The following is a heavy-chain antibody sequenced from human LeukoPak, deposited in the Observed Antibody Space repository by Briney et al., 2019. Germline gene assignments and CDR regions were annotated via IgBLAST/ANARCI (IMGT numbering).Heavy chain of an antibody. CDR3: ARAEKAVTGTLDS. V-gene: IGHV4-59*01. CDR1: GDPISNYY. CDR2: MYNRGST. J-gene: IGHJ4*02. D-gene: IGHD6-19*01. Sequence: SETLSLTCTVSGDPISNYYWIWIRQSPGKALEWLGYMYNRGSTIYNPSLKSRVTISTDTSKNQFSLRLTSVTAADTAVYYCARAEKAVTGTLDSWGQGTLITVSS.